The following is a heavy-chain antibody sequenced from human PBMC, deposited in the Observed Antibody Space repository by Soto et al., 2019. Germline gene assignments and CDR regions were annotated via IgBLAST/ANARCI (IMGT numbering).Heavy chain of an antibody. V-gene: IGHV1-69*01. J-gene: IGHJ6*02. CDR3: ARTGTYSSSLSQYSGMDV. D-gene: IGHD1-26*01. CDR1: GGTFDNFI. CDR2: IVPMLGTP. Sequence: QVQLVQSGAEVKEPGSSVRVSCKASGGTFDNFIMNWVRQTPGRGLEWMGGIVPMLGTPTYAEKFKGRVTISATGSTSTMYMEVTSLRSQDTAIYSCARTGTYSSSLSQYSGMDVWGQGTTVTVSS.